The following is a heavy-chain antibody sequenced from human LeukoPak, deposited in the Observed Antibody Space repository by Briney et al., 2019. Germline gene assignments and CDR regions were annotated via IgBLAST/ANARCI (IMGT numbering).Heavy chain of an antibody. D-gene: IGHD6-19*01. CDR3: ARGLTRIAVAGTDY. CDR1: GYSISSGYY. V-gene: IGHV4-38-2*02. Sequence: SETLSLTCTVSGYSISSGYYWGWIRQPPGKGLEWIGSIYHSGSTYYNPSLKSRVTISVDTSKNQFSLKLSSVTAADTAVYYCARGLTRIAVAGTDYWGQGTLVTVSS. CDR2: IYHSGST. J-gene: IGHJ4*02.